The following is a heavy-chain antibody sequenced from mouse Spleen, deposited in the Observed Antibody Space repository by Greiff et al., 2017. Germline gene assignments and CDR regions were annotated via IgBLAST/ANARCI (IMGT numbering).Heavy chain of an antibody. Sequence: EVQVVESGPGLVKPSQSLSLTCSVTGYSITSGYYWNWIRQFPGNKLEWMGYISYDGSNNYNPSLKNRISITRDTSKNQFFLKLNSVTTEDTATYYCARKKAYYRSAWFAYWGQGTLVTVSA. CDR1: GYSITSGYY. CDR2: ISYDGSN. J-gene: IGHJ3*01. CDR3: ARKKAYYRSAWFAY. D-gene: IGHD2-14*01. V-gene: IGHV3-6*01.